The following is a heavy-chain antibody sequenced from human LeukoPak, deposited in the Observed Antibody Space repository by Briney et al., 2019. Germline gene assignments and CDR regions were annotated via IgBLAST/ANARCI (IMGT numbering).Heavy chain of an antibody. V-gene: IGHV3-64D*06. J-gene: IGHJ4*02. CDR1: GVTFSSYA. CDR3: VRDRIPRRGGWYYYFAY. CDR2: ISSNGGST. Sequence: PGGSLSLSCAASGVTFSSYAMHWVRQAPGKGLEYVSAISSNGGSTYYADSVKGRFTTSRDNSQYPLYLQMSSLSAEDTAVYYCVRDRIPRRGGWYYYFAYWGQGTLVTVSS. D-gene: IGHD6-19*01.